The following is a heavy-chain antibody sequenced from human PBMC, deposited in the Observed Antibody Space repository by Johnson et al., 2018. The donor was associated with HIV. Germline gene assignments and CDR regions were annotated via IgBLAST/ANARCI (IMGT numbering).Heavy chain of an antibody. CDR1: GFTFSSYG. CDR3: ARLEELLRAFDI. V-gene: IGHV3-30*03. Sequence: QVQLVESGGGVVQPGRSLRLSCAASGFTFSSYGMHWVRQAPGKGLEWVAVISYDGSNKYYADSVKGRFTISRDNSKNTLYLQMNSLRAEDTAVDYCARLEELLRAFDIWGQGTMVTVSS. D-gene: IGHD1-26*01. CDR2: ISYDGSNK. J-gene: IGHJ3*02.